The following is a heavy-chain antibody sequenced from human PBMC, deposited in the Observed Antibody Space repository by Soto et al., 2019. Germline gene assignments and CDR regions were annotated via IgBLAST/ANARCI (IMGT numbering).Heavy chain of an antibody. Sequence: SETLSLTCTVSGGSVSSGSYYWSWIRQPPGKGLEWIGYIYSSGSTNYNPSLKSRVTISVDTSRNQFSLKLSSVTAADTAVYYCARGRPLLWFGELSPYYFDSWGQGTLVTVS. CDR2: IYSSGST. CDR3: ARGRPLLWFGELSPYYFDS. D-gene: IGHD3-10*01. V-gene: IGHV4-61*01. CDR1: GGSVSSGSYY. J-gene: IGHJ4*02.